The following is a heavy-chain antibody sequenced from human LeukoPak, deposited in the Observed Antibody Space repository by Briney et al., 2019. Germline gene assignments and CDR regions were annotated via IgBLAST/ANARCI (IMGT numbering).Heavy chain of an antibody. Sequence: ASVKVSCKASQYNFVDFYIHWVRQAPGQGLEWMGWINPRSGGTFIAQKFQGRLNMTRDTSTATVYLELTSLQSDDTAVFYWARVWGYGANYFDPWGQGTLVAVTS. J-gene: IGHJ4*02. D-gene: IGHD5-12*01. CDR3: ARVWGYGANYFDP. V-gene: IGHV1-2*02. CDR2: INPRSGGT. CDR1: QYNFVDFY.